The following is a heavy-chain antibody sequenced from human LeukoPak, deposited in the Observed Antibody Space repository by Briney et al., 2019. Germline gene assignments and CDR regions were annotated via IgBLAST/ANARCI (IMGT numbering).Heavy chain of an antibody. CDR2: ISTYDDNI. Sequence: ASVKVSCKASGYTFTTYGLSWVRQAPGQGLEWLGWISTYDDNIKYAQSLQGRLTLTIDTSTSTAYMELRSLTSDDTAVYYCARQGYGGHSQGAADYWGQGTLVTVSS. CDR3: ARQGYGGHSQGAADY. V-gene: IGHV1-18*01. D-gene: IGHD4-23*01. CDR1: GYTFTTYG. J-gene: IGHJ4*02.